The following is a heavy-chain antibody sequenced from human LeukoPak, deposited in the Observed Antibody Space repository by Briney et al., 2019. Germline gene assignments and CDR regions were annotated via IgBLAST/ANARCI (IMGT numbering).Heavy chain of an antibody. Sequence: GGSLRLSCAASGFTFSSYAMSWVRQAPGKGLEGVSAISGSGGSTYYADSVKGRFTISRDNSKNTLYLQMNSLRAEDTAVYYCAKMNYDFWSGYPNDAFDIWGQGTMVTVSS. V-gene: IGHV3-23*01. CDR2: ISGSGGST. CDR1: GFTFSSYA. J-gene: IGHJ3*02. D-gene: IGHD3-3*01. CDR3: AKMNYDFWSGYPNDAFDI.